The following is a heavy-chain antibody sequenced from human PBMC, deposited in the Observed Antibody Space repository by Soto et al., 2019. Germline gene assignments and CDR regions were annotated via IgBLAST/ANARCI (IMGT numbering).Heavy chain of an antibody. D-gene: IGHD3-10*01. CDR2: VHHSGII. V-gene: IGHV4-34*01. J-gene: IGHJ5*02. CDR3: ARGVRSGSLTDWFDP. CDR1: GGSFSGYY. Sequence: LSLTCAVYGGSFSGYYWTWIRQPPGKGLEWIGEVHHSGIINYNPSFKSRVTISVDTSKNQFSLHLSSVTAADTAVYYCARGVRSGSLTDWFDPWGQGTLVTVSS.